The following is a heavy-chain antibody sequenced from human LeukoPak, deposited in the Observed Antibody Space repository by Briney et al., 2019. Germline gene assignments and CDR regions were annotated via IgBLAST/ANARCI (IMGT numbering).Heavy chain of an antibody. Sequence: GGSLRLSCAASGFTFSSYAMHWVRQAPGKGLEWVAVISCDGSKKYYADSVKGRFTISRDNSKNTLYLQMNSLRAEDTAVYYCARASDYGDYSTGLVGENYNWFDPWGQGTLVAVSS. V-gene: IGHV3-30-3*01. CDR1: GFTFSSYA. CDR2: ISCDGSKK. J-gene: IGHJ5*02. D-gene: IGHD4-17*01. CDR3: ARASDYGDYSTGLVGENYNWFDP.